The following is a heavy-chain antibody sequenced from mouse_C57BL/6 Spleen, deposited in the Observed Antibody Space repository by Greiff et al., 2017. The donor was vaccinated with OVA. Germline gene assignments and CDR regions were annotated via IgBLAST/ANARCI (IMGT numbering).Heavy chain of an antibody. Sequence: EVQVVESGGGLVKPGGSLKLSCAASGFTFSSYAMSWVRQTPEKRLEWVATISDGGSYTYYPDNVKGRFTISRDNAKNNLYLQMSHLKSEDTAMYYCARDQGYSNSFAYWGQGTLVTVSA. V-gene: IGHV5-4*01. CDR2: ISDGGSYT. J-gene: IGHJ3*01. CDR1: GFTFSSYA. D-gene: IGHD2-5*01. CDR3: ARDQGYSNSFAY.